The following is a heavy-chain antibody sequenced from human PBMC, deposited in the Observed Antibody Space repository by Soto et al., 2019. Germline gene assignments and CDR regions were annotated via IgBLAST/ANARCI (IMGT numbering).Heavy chain of an antibody. Sequence: EVQLLESGGGLVQPGGSLRLSCAASGFTFSSYAMSWVRQAPGKGLEWVSAISGSGGSTYYADSVKGRCTISRGNTKNTLQLQMNSLRGEDTAVYYCAKGGYYDFGSGPHYYDYYMDVWGKGTTVTVSS. CDR1: GFTFSSYA. CDR2: ISGSGGST. CDR3: AKGGYYDFGSGPHYYDYYMDV. D-gene: IGHD3-3*01. V-gene: IGHV3-23*01. J-gene: IGHJ6*03.